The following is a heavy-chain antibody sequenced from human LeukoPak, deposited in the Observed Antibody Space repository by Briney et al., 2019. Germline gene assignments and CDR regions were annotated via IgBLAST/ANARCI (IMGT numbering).Heavy chain of an antibody. Sequence: PSGTLSLTCAVSGGSISSSNWWSWVRQPPGKGLEWIGEIYHSESTNYNPSLKSRVTISVDKSKNQFSLKLSSVTAADTAVYYCARVTYDFWSGYSQNFDYWGQGTLVTVSS. CDR1: GGSISSSNW. J-gene: IGHJ4*02. V-gene: IGHV4-4*02. CDR3: ARVTYDFWSGYSQNFDY. CDR2: IYHSEST. D-gene: IGHD3-3*01.